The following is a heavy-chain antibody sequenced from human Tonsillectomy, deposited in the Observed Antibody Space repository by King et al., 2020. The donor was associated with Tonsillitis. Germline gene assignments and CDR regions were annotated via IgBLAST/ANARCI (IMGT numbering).Heavy chain of an antibody. V-gene: IGHV4-39*01. CDR1: DGSISSSRYS. CDR2: IYYGGRT. CDR3: ARRSNPYLFDS. D-gene: IGHD4-11*01. J-gene: IGHJ4*02. Sequence: QLQESGPGLVKPSETLSLSCTVSDGSISSSRYSWGWIRQPPGEGLEWIGSIYYGGRTFYDPSFQSRVTIFVDTSKNQFSLQLSSVTAADTALYYCARRSNPYLFDSWGQGALVTVSS.